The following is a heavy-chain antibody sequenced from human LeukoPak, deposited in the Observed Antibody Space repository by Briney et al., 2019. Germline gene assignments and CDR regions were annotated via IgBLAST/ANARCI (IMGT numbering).Heavy chain of an antibody. CDR1: GFTFSSYS. CDR3: ARSLAVAGFDY. Sequence: KSGGSLRLSCAASGFTFSSYSMNWVRQAPGKGLEWASSISSSSSYIYYADSVKGRFTISRDNAKNSLYLQMNSLRAEDTAVYYCARSLAVAGFDYWGQGTLVTVSS. J-gene: IGHJ4*02. V-gene: IGHV3-21*01. CDR2: ISSSSSYI. D-gene: IGHD6-19*01.